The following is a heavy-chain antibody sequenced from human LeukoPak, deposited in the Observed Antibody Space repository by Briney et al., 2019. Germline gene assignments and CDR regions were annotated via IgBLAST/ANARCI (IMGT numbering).Heavy chain of an antibody. CDR1: GYSISSGYY. V-gene: IGHV4-38-2*02. D-gene: IGHD3-3*01. CDR2: IYHSGST. Sequence: PSETLSLTCTVSGYSISSGYYWGWIRPPPGKGREGIGSIYHSGSTYYNPSLKSRVTISVDTSKNQFSLKLSSVTAADTAVYYCARVGTYYYFWSGYYLPQGEFDYWGQGTLVTVSS. J-gene: IGHJ4*02. CDR3: ARVGTYYYFWSGYYLPQGEFDY.